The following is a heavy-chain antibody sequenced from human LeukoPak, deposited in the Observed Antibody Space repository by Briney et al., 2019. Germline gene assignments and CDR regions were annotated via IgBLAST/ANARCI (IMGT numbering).Heavy chain of an antibody. D-gene: IGHD3-9*01. V-gene: IGHV3-11*01. Sequence: GGSLRLSCAASGFTFSDYYMSWIRQAPGKGLEWLSYISSSSGTKFYADSVRGRFTISRDNAKNSLFLQMNSLRAEDTAVYYCARAPYDILTGYDYWGQGTLVTVSS. J-gene: IGHJ4*02. CDR1: GFTFSDYY. CDR2: ISSSSGTK. CDR3: ARAPYDILTGYDY.